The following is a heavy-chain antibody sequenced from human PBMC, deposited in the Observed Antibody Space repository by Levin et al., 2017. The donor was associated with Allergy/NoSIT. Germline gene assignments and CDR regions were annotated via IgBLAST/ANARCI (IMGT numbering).Heavy chain of an antibody. J-gene: IGHJ4*02. CDR2: INPNTGDT. Sequence: PGESLKISCKASGYPFSAYYMHWVRQVPGQGLDWMGWINPNTGDTWSAQRFHGRLTMTRDTSLSTVYMELSGLKSDDTAIYFCARPQSTNWAAPPDYWGQGTLVTVSS. D-gene: IGHD1-1*01. CDR3: ARPQSTNWAAPPDY. V-gene: IGHV1-2*02. CDR1: GYPFSAYY.